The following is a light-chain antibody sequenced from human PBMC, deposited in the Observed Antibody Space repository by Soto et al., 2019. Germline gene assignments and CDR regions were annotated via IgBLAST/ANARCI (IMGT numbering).Light chain of an antibody. V-gene: IGKV4-1*01. Sequence: DIVLTQSPDSLAVSLGERATINCKSSQSVFYSPNHKNYLAWYQQKPGQPPKLLIYWASTRESGVPDRFSGSGSGTDFTLTISSLQAEDVAVYYCQQYYSTPVTFGQGTKVDIK. CDR3: QQYYSTPVT. CDR1: QSVFYSPNHKNY. CDR2: WAS. J-gene: IGKJ1*01.